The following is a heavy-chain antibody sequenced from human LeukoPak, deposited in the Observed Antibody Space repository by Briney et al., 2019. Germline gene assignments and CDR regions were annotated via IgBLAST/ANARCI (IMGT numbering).Heavy chain of an antibody. J-gene: IGHJ4*02. D-gene: IGHD2-21*01. CDR3: AGYYGGY. CDR1: GGSFSGYY. Sequence: PSQTLSLTCAVYGGSFSGYYCSWVCHRPREGMEWIGEINHRGSTNYNPSLKSRVTISVDTSKIQFSLKLSSVTAADTAVYYCAGYYGGYWGQGTLVTVSS. V-gene: IGHV4-34*01. CDR2: INHRGST.